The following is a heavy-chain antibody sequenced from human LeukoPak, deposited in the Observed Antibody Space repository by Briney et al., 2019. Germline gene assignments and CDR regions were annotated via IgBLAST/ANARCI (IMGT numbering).Heavy chain of an antibody. V-gene: IGHV4-38-2*02. CDR3: ARDPGGRFGELPAPY. D-gene: IGHD3-10*01. CDR2: IYHSGST. J-gene: IGHJ4*02. CDR1: GYSISSGYY. Sequence: PSETLSLTCTVSGYSISSGYYWGWIRQPPGKGLEWIGSIYHSGSTYYNPSLKSRVTISVDTSKNQFSLKLSSVTAADTAVYYCARDPGGRFGELPAPYWGQGTLVTVSS.